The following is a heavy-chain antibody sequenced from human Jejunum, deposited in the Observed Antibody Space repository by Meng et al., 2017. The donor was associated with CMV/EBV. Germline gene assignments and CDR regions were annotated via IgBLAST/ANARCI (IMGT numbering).Heavy chain of an antibody. Sequence: YSMTWIRQAPGKGLEWVGFIRREAYGGTAEYGPSVKGRFTISRDDSKSIAYLQMNSLKSEDTAVYYCAREAGIAARRLNFYGVDVWGQGTTVTVSS. D-gene: IGHD6-6*01. CDR1: YS. J-gene: IGHJ6*02. CDR3: AREAGIAARRLNFYGVDV. CDR2: IRREAYGGTA. V-gene: IGHV3-49*02.